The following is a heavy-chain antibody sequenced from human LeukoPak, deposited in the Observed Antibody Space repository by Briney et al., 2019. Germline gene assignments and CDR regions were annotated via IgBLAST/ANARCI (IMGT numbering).Heavy chain of an antibody. Sequence: GGSLRLSCGASGFTFSNAWMSWVRQAPGKGREWVGRIKSKTDGGTTDYAAPVKGRFTISRDDSKNTLYLQMNSLKTEDTAVYYCTTDPDGYDEDYWGQGTLVTVSS. CDR2: IKSKTDGGTT. CDR3: TTDPDGYDEDY. V-gene: IGHV3-15*01. J-gene: IGHJ4*02. D-gene: IGHD5-12*01. CDR1: GFTFSNAW.